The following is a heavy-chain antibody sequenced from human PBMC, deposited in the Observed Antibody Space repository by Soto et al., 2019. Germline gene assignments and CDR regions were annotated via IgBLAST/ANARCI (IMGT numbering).Heavy chain of an antibody. V-gene: IGHV3-7*03. J-gene: IGHJ4*02. CDR1: GFTFSSYD. CDR2: IKQDGSEK. Sequence: EVQLVEAGGGVVQPGGSLRLSCVASGFTFSSYDMRWARQVPGRGLEWLAKIKQDGSEKSYVDSVRGRFTISRDNAKNSLDLEMDSLRPADTAVYVGGRISRGARGGTLGGEGTLVPVSS. CDR3: GRISRGARGGTL. D-gene: IGHD2-15*01.